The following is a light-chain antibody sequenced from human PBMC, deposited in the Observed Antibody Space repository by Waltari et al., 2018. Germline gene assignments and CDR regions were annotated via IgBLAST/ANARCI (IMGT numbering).Light chain of an antibody. V-gene: IGKV1-5*03. J-gene: IGKJ2*01. CDR2: KAS. CDR3: QQYNSYSYT. CDR1: QRISSW. Sequence: DIQMTQSPSTLSASVGDRVTITFRASQRISSWLACYQQKPGKAPKLLIYKASSLESGVPSRFSGSGSGTEFTLTISSLQPDDFATYYCQQYNSYSYTFGQGTKLEIK.